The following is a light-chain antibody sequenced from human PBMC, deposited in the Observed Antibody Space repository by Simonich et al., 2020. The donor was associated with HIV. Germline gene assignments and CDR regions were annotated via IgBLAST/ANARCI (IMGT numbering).Light chain of an antibody. J-gene: IGKJ3*01. Sequence: EILMTQSPATLSVSPGERATRSCRASQSVPSNLAWYQQKPGQVPRLLIYYESSRATGIPARFSGSGFGTEFTLTISSMQSEDFALYYCQQYNNWPSPFTFGPGTKVDIK. CDR2: YES. V-gene: IGKV3-15*01. CDR3: QQYNNWPSPFT. CDR1: QSVPSN.